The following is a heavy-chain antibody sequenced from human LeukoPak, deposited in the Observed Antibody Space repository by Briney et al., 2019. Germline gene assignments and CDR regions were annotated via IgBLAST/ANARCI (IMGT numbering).Heavy chain of an antibody. CDR1: GFTFSSYG. CDR3: ARDGTLGASGSYYNLPY. CDR2: MWHDESKK. D-gene: IGHD3-10*01. V-gene: IGHV3-33*01. J-gene: IGHJ4*02. Sequence: GGSLRLSCAASGFTFSSYGMHWVRQAPGKGLEWVAVMWHDESKKYYADSVEGRFTISRDTSKNTLHLQMNSLRVEDTAVYYCARDGTLGASGSYYNLPYWGQGTLVTVSS.